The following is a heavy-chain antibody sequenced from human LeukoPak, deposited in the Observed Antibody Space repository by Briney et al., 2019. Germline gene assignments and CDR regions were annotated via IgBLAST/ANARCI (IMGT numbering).Heavy chain of an antibody. V-gene: IGHV3-11*01. D-gene: IGHD3-22*01. Sequence: GGSLRLSCAASGFTFSDYYMSWIRQAPGKGLEWVSYISSSGSTIYYADSVKGRFTISRDNAKNSLYLQMNSLRAEDTAVYYCARLPYYYDSSGSQHWGQGTLVTVSS. CDR3: ARLPYYYDSSGSQH. CDR1: GFTFSDYY. J-gene: IGHJ1*01. CDR2: ISSSGSTI.